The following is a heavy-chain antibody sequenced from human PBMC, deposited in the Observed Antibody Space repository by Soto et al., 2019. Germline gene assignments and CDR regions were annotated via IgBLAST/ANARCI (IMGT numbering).Heavy chain of an antibody. J-gene: IGHJ4*02. D-gene: IGHD2-2*02. CDR1: GFTFSSYS. CDR3: ATDRYCSSTTCYTEKNY. V-gene: IGHV3-48*02. Sequence: EVQLVESGGGLVQPGGSLRLSCAASGFTFSSYSMNWVRQAPGKGLEWVSYISSSRSIIYYADSVKGRFTISRDNVKTSLYLQMHSLRDADTAVYYCATDRYCSSTTCYTEKNYWGQGTLVTVSS. CDR2: ISSSRSII.